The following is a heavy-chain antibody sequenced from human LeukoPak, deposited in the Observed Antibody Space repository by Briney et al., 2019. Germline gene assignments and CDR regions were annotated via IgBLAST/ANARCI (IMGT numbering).Heavy chain of an antibody. CDR3: AKERDTSGYEH. D-gene: IGHD3-9*01. V-gene: IGHV3-43*02. CDR1: GFTFEDYA. J-gene: IGHJ1*01. Sequence: PGGSLRLSCAASGFTFEDYAMHWVRQAPGKGLEWVSFVTGDGSSTYYADSVKGRFTISRDNSKNSLYLQMNSLRIEDTAWYYCAKERDTSGYEHWGQGTLVTVSS. CDR2: VTGDGSST.